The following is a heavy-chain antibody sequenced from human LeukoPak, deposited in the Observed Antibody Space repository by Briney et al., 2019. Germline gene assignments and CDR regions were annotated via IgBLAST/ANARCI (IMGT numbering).Heavy chain of an antibody. CDR3: ARDRVLRGYSYGFDY. V-gene: IGHV4-4*07. Sequence: SETLSLTCAVYGGSFSGYYWSWIRQPAGKGLEWIGRIYTSGSTNYNPSLKSRVTMSVDTSKNQFSLKLSSVTAADTAVYYCARDRVLRGYSYGFDYWGQGTLVTVSS. CDR2: IYTSGST. J-gene: IGHJ4*02. CDR1: GGSFSGYY. D-gene: IGHD5-18*01.